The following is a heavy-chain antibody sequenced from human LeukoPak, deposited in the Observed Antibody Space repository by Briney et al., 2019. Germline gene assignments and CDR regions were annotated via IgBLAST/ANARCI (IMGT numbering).Heavy chain of an antibody. J-gene: IGHJ3*02. V-gene: IGHV3-48*03. CDR2: ISSSGSPI. Sequence: GGSLRLSCAASGFTFSSYAINWVRQAPGKGLEWISYISSSGSPIYHADSVRGRFTISRDNAKNSLYLQMTSLRAEDTAVYYCATDIWGEGTMVTVSS. CDR3: ATDI. CDR1: GFTFSSYA.